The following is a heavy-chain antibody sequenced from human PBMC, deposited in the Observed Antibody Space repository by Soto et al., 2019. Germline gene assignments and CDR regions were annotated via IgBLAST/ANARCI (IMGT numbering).Heavy chain of an antibody. J-gene: IGHJ6*02. V-gene: IGHV4-34*01. Sequence: PSETLSLTCAVYGGSFSGYYWSWIRQPPGKGLEWIGEINHSGSTNYNPSLKSRVTISVDTSKNQFSLKLSSVTAADTAVYYCAREGRMILWFGELYGMDVWGQGTTVTVSS. CDR1: GGSFSGYY. CDR3: AREGRMILWFGELYGMDV. CDR2: INHSGST. D-gene: IGHD3-10*01.